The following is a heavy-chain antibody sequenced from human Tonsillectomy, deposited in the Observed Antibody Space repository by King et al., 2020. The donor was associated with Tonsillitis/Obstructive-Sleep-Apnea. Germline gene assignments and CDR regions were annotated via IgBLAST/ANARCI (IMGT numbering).Heavy chain of an antibody. CDR3: AKDRGYCSGGSCYNSLDY. CDR1: GFTFSSYA. CDR2: ISGSGGST. Sequence: QLVQSGGGLVQPGGSLRLSCAASGFTFSSYAMSWVRQAPGKGLEWVSAISGSGGSTYYADSVKGRFTISRDNSKNTLYLQMNSLRAEDTAVYYCAKDRGYCSGGSCYNSLDYWGQGTLVTVSS. D-gene: IGHD2-15*01. J-gene: IGHJ4*02. V-gene: IGHV3-23*04.